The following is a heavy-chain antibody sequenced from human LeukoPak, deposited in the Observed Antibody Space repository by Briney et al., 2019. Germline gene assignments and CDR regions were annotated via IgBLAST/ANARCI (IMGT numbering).Heavy chain of an antibody. CDR1: GDSFDNYY. CDR2: SGSS. Sequence: SETLSLTCTVSGDSFDNYYWTWIWQPPGKGLEWIGYSGSSKYNPSLKSRVTISTDTSKRHFSLTLSSVTAADTAVYYCARTRRHYYGSGKNVTPWPAGLDVWGQGTTITVS. D-gene: IGHD3-10*01. V-gene: IGHV4-59*01. CDR3: ARTRRHYYGSGKNVTPWPAGLDV. J-gene: IGHJ6*02.